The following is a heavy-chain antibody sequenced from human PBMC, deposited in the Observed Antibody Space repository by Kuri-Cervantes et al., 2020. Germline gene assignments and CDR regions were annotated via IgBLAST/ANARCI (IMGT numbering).Heavy chain of an antibody. CDR1: GDSISTSNYY. CDR2: IYYSGST. V-gene: IGHV4-39*07. J-gene: IGHJ4*02. CDR3: ARSFYDILTGYSRFDY. Sequence: ESLKISCTVSGDSISTSNYYWGWIRQPPGKGLEWIGSIYYSGSTSYNPSLKSRVTISVDTSKNQFSLKLSSVTAADTAVYYCARSFYDILTGYSRFDYWGQGTLVTVSS. D-gene: IGHD3-9*01.